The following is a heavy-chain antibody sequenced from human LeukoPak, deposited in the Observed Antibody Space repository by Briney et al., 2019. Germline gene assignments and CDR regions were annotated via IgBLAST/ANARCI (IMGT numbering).Heavy chain of an antibody. CDR3: ARQTRSARYYFDY. J-gene: IGHJ4*02. Sequence: PSETLSLTCTVSGGSISSYYWSWIRQPPGKGLEWIGEINHSGSTNYNPSLKSRVTISVDTSKNQFSLKLSSVTAADTAVYYCARQTRSARYYFDYWGQGTLVTVSS. CDR2: INHSGST. D-gene: IGHD4-23*01. V-gene: IGHV4-34*01. CDR1: GGSISSYY.